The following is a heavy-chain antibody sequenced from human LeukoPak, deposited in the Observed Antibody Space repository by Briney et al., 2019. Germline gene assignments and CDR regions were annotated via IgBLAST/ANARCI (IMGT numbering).Heavy chain of an antibody. V-gene: IGHV3-30*18. CDR1: GFTFSSYG. CDR3: AKEKRWKLYYFDF. CDR2: ISYDGTEK. Sequence: GGSLRLSCAASGFTFSSYGMHWVRQAPGKGPERVTTISYDGTEKYYADSVKGRFAISRDNAKNTVYLQMNSLSAEDTAVYYCAKEKRWKLYYFDFWGQGTLVTVS. J-gene: IGHJ4*02. D-gene: IGHD3-10*01.